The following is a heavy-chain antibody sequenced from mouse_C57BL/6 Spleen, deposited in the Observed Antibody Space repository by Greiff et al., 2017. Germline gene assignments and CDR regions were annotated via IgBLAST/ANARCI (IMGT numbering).Heavy chain of an antibody. D-gene: IGHD1-1*01. CDR1: GFTFSDYG. CDR2: ISSGSSTI. CDR3: ARPGYGSPYYYAMDY. J-gene: IGHJ4*01. V-gene: IGHV5-17*01. Sequence: EVQVVESGGGLVKPGGSLKLSCAASGFTFSDYGMHWVRQAPEKGLEWVAYISSGSSTIYYADTVKGRFTISRDNAKNTLFLQMTSLRSEDTAMYYCARPGYGSPYYYAMDYWGQGTSVTVSS.